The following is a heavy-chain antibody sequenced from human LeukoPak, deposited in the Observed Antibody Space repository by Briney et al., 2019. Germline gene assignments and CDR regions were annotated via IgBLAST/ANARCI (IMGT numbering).Heavy chain of an antibody. CDR1: GFTFSYYG. CDR2: ISYDGNNK. D-gene: IGHD6-13*01. Sequence: PRGSLRLSCAASGFTFSYYGLHWVRQAPGKGLEWVALISYDGNNKDYADSVKGRFTISRDNSKNTLYPQMNSLRAEDTAVYFCAKDSSSSWFGGDSKWGQGTLVTVSS. V-gene: IGHV3-30*18. J-gene: IGHJ4*02. CDR3: AKDSSSSWFGGDSK.